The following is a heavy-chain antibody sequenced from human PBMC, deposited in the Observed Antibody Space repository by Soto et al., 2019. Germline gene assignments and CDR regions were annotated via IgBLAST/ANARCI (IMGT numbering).Heavy chain of an antibody. CDR1: GGSFSGYY. J-gene: IGHJ3*02. V-gene: IGHV4-34*01. Sequence: SETLSLTCAVYGGSFSGYYWSWIRQPPGKGLEWIGEINHSGSTNYNPSLKSRVTISVDTSKNQFSLKLSSVTAADTAVYYCARLLRQGIVVVIKAAFDIWGQGTMVNVAS. CDR2: INHSGST. CDR3: ARLLRQGIVVVIKAAFDI. D-gene: IGHD3-22*01.